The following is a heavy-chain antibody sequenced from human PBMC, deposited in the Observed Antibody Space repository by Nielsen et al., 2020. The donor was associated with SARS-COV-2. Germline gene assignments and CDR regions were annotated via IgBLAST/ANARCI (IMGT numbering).Heavy chain of an antibody. CDR1: GFTFSSYD. J-gene: IGHJ4*02. Sequence: GESLKISWAASGFTFSSYDMHWVRQAPGKGLEWVAVISYDGGNKYYADSVKGRFTISRDNSKNTLYLQMTSLRAEDSAVYYCARDGSGWYIGYWGQGTLVTVSS. D-gene: IGHD6-19*01. CDR3: ARDGSGWYIGY. CDR2: ISYDGGNK. V-gene: IGHV3-30-3*01.